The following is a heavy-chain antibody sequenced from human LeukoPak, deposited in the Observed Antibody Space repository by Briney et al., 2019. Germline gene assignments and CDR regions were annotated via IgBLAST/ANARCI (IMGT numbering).Heavy chain of an antibody. D-gene: IGHD6-6*01. CDR1: GGSISSYY. V-gene: IGHV4-4*07. Sequence: SETLSLTCTVSGGSISSYYWSWIRQPAGKGLEWIGRIYTSGSTNYNPSLKSRVTMSVDTSKNQLSLKLSSVTAADTAVYYCARDGYSSSPKNYYYYYMDVWGKGTTVTVSS. CDR2: IYTSGST. CDR3: ARDGYSSSPKNYYYYYMDV. J-gene: IGHJ6*03.